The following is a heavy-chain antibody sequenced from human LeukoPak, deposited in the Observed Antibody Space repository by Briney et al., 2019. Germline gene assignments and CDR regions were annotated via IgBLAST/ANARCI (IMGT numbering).Heavy chain of an antibody. D-gene: IGHD1-26*01. CDR2: INPSGGST. V-gene: IGHV1-46*01. CDR1: GYTFTSYY. J-gene: IGHJ4*02. CDR3: AREAIVGANDY. Sequence: ASVKVSCKASGYTFTSYYTHWVRQAPGQGLEWMGIINPSGGSTSYAQKFQGRVTMTRDTSTSTVYMELSSLRSDDTAVYYCAREAIVGANDYWGQGTLVTVSS.